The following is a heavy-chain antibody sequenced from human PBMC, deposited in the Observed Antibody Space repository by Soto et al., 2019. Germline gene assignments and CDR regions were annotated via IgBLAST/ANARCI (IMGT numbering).Heavy chain of an antibody. D-gene: IGHD6-13*01. J-gene: IGHJ5*02. CDR2: ISAYNGNT. Sequence: QVQLVQSGAEVKKPGASVKVSCKASGYTFTSYGISWVRQAPGQGLEWMGWISAYNGNTNYAQKLQGRVTMTTDTPTSTAYMELRSLRSDDTAGYYCARESSSSWYGYWFDPWGQGTLVTVSS. V-gene: IGHV1-18*04. CDR3: ARESSSSWYGYWFDP. CDR1: GYTFTSYG.